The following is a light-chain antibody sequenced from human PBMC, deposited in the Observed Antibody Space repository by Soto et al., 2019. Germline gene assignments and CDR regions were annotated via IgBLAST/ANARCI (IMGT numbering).Light chain of an antibody. Sequence: ALTQPPSASGSPGQSVTISCTGTSSDVGGYNYVSWFQQRPGKAPKLIIHEVNQRPSGVPDRFSGSKSGNTASLTVSGLQAEDEGTYYCSSYGGYNNVVFGTGTKVTVL. V-gene: IGLV2-8*01. CDR1: SSDVGGYNY. CDR2: EVN. J-gene: IGLJ1*01. CDR3: SSYGGYNNVV.